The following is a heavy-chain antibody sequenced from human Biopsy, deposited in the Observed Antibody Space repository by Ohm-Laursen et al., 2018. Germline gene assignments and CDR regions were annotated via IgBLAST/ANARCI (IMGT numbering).Heavy chain of an antibody. J-gene: IGHJ3*02. Sequence: GTLSLTCSVSGGSMTGYEWSWIRLAPGKGLEWIGYIYYSGGTKYNPSLASRFTFSVDMSKSQFSLKLYSVTAADTAVYYCARVEAGTYDALDIWGQGTLVAVSA. CDR1: GGSMTGYE. CDR3: ARVEAGTYDALDI. CDR2: IYYSGGT. V-gene: IGHV4-59*01. D-gene: IGHD1-26*01.